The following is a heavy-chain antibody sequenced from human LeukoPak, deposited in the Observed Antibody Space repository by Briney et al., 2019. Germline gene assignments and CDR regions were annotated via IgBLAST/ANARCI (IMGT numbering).Heavy chain of an antibody. V-gene: IGHV4-39*01. Sequence: SETLSLTCTVSGGSISSSGYYWGWIRQPPGKGLEWIGSIYYSGSTYYNPSLKSRVTISVDTSKNQFSLKLSSVTAADTAVYYCARLSSSSRLFDYWGQGTLVTVSS. CDR1: GGSISSSGYY. CDR3: ARLSSSSRLFDY. CDR2: IYYSGST. J-gene: IGHJ4*02. D-gene: IGHD6-6*01.